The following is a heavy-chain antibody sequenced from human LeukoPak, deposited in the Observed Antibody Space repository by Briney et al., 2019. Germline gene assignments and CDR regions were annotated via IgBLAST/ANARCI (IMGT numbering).Heavy chain of an antibody. CDR3: AREPSNGWFDP. D-gene: IGHD2-8*01. J-gene: IGHJ5*02. CDR1: GYTFGRFG. Sequence: ASVRVSCKTSGYTFGRFGISWVRQAPGQGLEWMGWISGYDGNTNYPQRLQGRVTIATDTSTSTAYMELRNLRSDDTAVYYCAREPSNGWFDPWGQGTLVTVSS. CDR2: ISGYDGNT. V-gene: IGHV1-18*01.